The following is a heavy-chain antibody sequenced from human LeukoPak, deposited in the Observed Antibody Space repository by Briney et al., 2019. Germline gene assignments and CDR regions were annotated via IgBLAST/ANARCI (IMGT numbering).Heavy chain of an antibody. CDR2: IYTSGST. D-gene: IGHD3-10*02. CDR3: ATLNYYVDAFDI. V-gene: IGHV4-61*02. Sequence: SQTLSLTRTVSGGSISSGSYYWSWIRQPAGKGLEWIGRIYTSGSTNYNPSLKSRVTISVDTSKNQFSLKLSSVTAADTAGYYCATLNYYVDAFDIWRQGTMLTVSS. J-gene: IGHJ3*02. CDR1: GGSISSGSYY.